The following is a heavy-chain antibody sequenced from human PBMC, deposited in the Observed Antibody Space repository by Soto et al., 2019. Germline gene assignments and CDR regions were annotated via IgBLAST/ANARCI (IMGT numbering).Heavy chain of an antibody. V-gene: IGHV4-59*01. CDR1: GDSITRYK. Sequence: SETLSLTCSVSGDSITRYKWSWIRHSPGKGLEWIANLYSSGDTNHNPSLKSRVTISVDTSKNQYSLKLSPATPADTAVYYCAREWSGFDYLGQGILVTVSS. J-gene: IGHJ4*02. CDR2: LYSSGDT. CDR3: AREWSGFDY. D-gene: IGHD2-15*01.